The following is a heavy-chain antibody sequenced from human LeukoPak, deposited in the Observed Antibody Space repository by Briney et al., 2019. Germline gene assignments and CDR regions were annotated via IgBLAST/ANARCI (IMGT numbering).Heavy chain of an antibody. CDR1: GYTFTSYD. CDR3: ARGGARGIYYYYYGMDV. D-gene: IGHD3-16*01. J-gene: IGHJ6*02. Sequence: ASVKLSCKSSGYTFTSYDINWGRQATGPGLGWKGWMNINRGNTGYAQKFQGRVTITRNNSISTAYMELSSLRSEDTAVYYCARGGARGIYYYYYGMDVWGQGTTVTVSS. V-gene: IGHV1-8*01. CDR2: MNINRGNT.